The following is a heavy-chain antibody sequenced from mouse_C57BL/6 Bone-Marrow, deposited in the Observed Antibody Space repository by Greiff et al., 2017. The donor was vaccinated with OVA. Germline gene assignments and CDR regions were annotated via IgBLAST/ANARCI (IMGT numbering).Heavy chain of an antibody. CDR3: ARTGFAY. CDR1: GFSLTSYG. V-gene: IGHV2-2*01. CDR2: IWSGGST. J-gene: IGHJ3*01. Sequence: QVQLQQSGPGLVQPSQSLSITCTVSGFSLTSYGVHWVRQSPGKGLEWLGVIWSGGSTDYNAAFISSLSISKDNSKSPVFFKMNSLQADDTAIYYCARTGFAYWGQGTLVTVSA.